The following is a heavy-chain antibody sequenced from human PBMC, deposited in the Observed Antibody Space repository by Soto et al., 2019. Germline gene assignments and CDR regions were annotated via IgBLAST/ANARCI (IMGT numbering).Heavy chain of an antibody. V-gene: IGHV4-39*01. CDR2: IYYSGST. CDR3: ARHARGYSYGEVYYYYYGMDV. Sequence: SETLSLTCTVSGGSISSSSYYWGWIRQPPGKGLEWIGSIYYSGSTYYNPSLKSRVTISVDTSKNQFSLKLSSVTAADTAVYYCARHARGYSYGEVYYYYYGMDVWGQGTTVTVSS. J-gene: IGHJ6*02. CDR1: GGSISSSSYY. D-gene: IGHD5-18*01.